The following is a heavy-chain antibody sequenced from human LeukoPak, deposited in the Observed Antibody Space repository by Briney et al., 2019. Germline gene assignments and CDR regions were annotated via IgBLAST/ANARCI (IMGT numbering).Heavy chain of an antibody. D-gene: IGHD2-2*01. Sequence: GGSLRLSCAASGFTFSSYSMNWVRQAPGKGLEWVSSISSSSSYIYYADSVKGRFTFSRDNAKNSLYLQMNSLRAEDTAVYYCARGILPIVVVPAATFEPWGQGTLVTVSS. CDR1: GFTFSSYS. J-gene: IGHJ5*02. V-gene: IGHV3-21*01. CDR2: ISSSSSYI. CDR3: ARGILPIVVVPAATFEP.